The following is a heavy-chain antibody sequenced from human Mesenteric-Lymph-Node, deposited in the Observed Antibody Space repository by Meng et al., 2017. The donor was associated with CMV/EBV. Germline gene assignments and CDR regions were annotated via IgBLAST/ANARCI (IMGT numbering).Heavy chain of an antibody. CDR3: ARHQRWLKSEGGFNY. V-gene: IGHV4-34*01. CDR2: INHSGST. Sequence: QAQLQPGGAGLLKPSETLSLTCAVYGGSFSGYYWSWIRQPPGKGLEWIGEINHSGSTNYNPSLKSRVTISVDTSKNQFSLKLSSVTAADTAVYYCARHQRWLKSEGGFNYWGQGTLVTVSS. CDR1: GGSFSGYY. J-gene: IGHJ4*02. D-gene: IGHD4-23*01.